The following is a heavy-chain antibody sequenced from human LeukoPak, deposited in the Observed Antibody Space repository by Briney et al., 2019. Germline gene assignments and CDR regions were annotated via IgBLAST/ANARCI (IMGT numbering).Heavy chain of an antibody. V-gene: IGHV3-74*01. CDR2: IETDGSAT. Sequence: PGGSLGLSCAASGFTFRGYGMHWVRQTPGKGLEWVSAIETDGSATTYVDSVEGRFSISRDNAKNILFLQMNSLRVEDTAVYYCARGGGYRLDYWGQGTLVTVSS. CDR1: GFTFRGYG. CDR3: ARGGGYRLDY. J-gene: IGHJ4*02. D-gene: IGHD6-25*01.